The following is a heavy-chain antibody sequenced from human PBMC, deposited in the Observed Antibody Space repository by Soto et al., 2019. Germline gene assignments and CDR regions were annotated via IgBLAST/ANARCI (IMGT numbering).Heavy chain of an antibody. J-gene: IGHJ3*02. CDR1: GGSISSYY. Sequence: PSETLSLTCTVSGGSISSYYWSWIRQPPGKGLEWIGYSYYGGSTNYNPSLKSRVTISVDTSKNQFSLKLSSVTAADTAVYYCAKRYSGYDDAFDIWGQGTMVTVSS. CDR3: AKRYSGYDDAFDI. CDR2: SYYGGST. D-gene: IGHD5-12*01. V-gene: IGHV4-59*08.